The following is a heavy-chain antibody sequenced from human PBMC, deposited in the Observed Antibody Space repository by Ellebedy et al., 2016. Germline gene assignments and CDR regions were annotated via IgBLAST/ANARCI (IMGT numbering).Heavy chain of an antibody. CDR2: IYYSGST. V-gene: IGHV4-59*08. Sequence: SETLSLTCTVSGGSISSYYWSWIRQPPGKGLEWIGYIYYSGSTNYNPSLKSRVTISVDTSKNQFSLKLSSVTAADTAVYYCASFPRGDYYDSSGFYWGQGTLVTVSS. J-gene: IGHJ4*02. CDR3: ASFPRGDYYDSSGFY. D-gene: IGHD3-22*01. CDR1: GGSISSYY.